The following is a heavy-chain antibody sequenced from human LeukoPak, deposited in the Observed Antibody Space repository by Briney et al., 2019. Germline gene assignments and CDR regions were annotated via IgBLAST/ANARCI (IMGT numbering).Heavy chain of an antibody. J-gene: IGHJ4*02. Sequence: ASVKVSCKASGYTFTGYYMHWVRQAPGQGLEWMGWINPNSGGTNYAQKFQGRVTMTRDTSISTAHMELSRLRSDDTAVYYCARGPSKGMVRGVSLDYWGQGTLVTVSS. V-gene: IGHV1-2*02. CDR3: ARGPSKGMVRGVSLDY. CDR2: INPNSGGT. D-gene: IGHD3-10*01. CDR1: GYTFTGYY.